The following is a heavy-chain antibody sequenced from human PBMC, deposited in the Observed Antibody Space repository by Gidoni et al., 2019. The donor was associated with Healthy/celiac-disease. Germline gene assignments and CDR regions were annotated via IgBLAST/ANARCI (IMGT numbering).Heavy chain of an antibody. CDR3: AKDRGFGEFVFDY. J-gene: IGHJ4*02. CDR2: ISYDGSNK. CDR1: GFTFSSYG. V-gene: IGHV3-30*18. D-gene: IGHD3-10*01. Sequence: QVQLVESGGGVVQPGRSLRLSCAASGFTFSSYGMHWVRQAPGKGLEWVAVISYDGSNKYYADSVKGRFTISRDNSKNTLYLQMNSLRAEDTAVYYCAKDRGFGEFVFDYWGQGTLVTVSS.